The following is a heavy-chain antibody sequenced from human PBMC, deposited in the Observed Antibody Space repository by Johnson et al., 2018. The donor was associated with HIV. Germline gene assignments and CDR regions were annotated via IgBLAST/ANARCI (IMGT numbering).Heavy chain of an antibody. D-gene: IGHD3-3*01. J-gene: IGHJ3*02. CDR3: ARAYYTFWSGYDAFDI. CDR1: RFTFDDYG. V-gene: IGHV3-7*04. Sequence: VQLVESGGGVVRPGGSLRLPGAASRFTFDDYGMTWVRQASGKGLEWVANIKQDGSEQYYVDSVKGRFTISRDNAKNSLYLQMNSLRAEDTAVYYCARAYYTFWSGYDAFDIWGQGTMVTVSS. CDR2: IKQDGSEQ.